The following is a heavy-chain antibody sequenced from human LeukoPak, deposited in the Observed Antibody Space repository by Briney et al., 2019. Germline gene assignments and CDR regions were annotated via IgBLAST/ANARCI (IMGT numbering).Heavy chain of an antibody. CDR3: ARRAGAYSHPYDY. J-gene: IGHJ4*02. CDR2: INSDGSST. D-gene: IGHD4/OR15-4a*01. Sequence: GGSLRLSCAASGFTFSNYWMHWVRQAPGKGLVWVSRINSDGSSTNYADSVKGRFTISRDNAKNTLYLQMNSLRAEDTAVYYCARRAGAYSHPYDYWGQGTLVTVSS. CDR1: GFTFSNYW. V-gene: IGHV3-74*01.